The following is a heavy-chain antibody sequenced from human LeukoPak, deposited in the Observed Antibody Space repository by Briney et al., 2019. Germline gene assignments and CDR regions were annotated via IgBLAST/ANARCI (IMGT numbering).Heavy chain of an antibody. CDR2: IIPIFGTA. CDR3: ARELILQNYFDY. J-gene: IGHJ4*02. V-gene: IGHV1-69*05. D-gene: IGHD2-21*01. Sequence: SVKVSCKASGGTFSSYAISWVRQAPGQGLEWTGGIIPIFGTANYAQKFQGRVTITTDESTSTAYMELSSLRSEDTAVYYCARELILQNYFDYWGQGTLVTVSS. CDR1: GGTFSSYA.